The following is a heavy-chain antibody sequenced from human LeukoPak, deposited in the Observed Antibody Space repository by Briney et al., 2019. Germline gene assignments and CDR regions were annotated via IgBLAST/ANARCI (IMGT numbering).Heavy chain of an antibody. CDR2: FDPEDGET. J-gene: IGHJ6*02. CDR3: ATPRPIVGATRYYYYGMDV. D-gene: IGHD1-26*01. CDR1: GYTLTELS. V-gene: IGHV1-24*01. Sequence: GASVKVSCKVSGYTLTELSMHWVRQAPGKGLEWMGGFDPEDGETIYAQKFQGRVTMTEDTSTDTAYMELSSLRSEDTAVYYCATPRPIVGATRYYYYGMDVWGQGTTVTVSS.